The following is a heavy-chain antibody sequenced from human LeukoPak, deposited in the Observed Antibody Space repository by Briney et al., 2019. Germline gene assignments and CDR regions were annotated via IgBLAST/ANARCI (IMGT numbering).Heavy chain of an antibody. CDR3: ARLYCSSTSCRHNWFDP. V-gene: IGHV1-18*01. CDR1: GYTFTSYG. J-gene: IGHJ5*02. CDR2: ISAYNGNT. D-gene: IGHD2-2*01. Sequence: ASVKVSCKASGYTFTSYGISWVRQAPGQGLEWMGWISAYNGNTNYAQKLQGRVTMTTDTSTSTAYMELRSLRSDDTAVYYCARLYCSSTSCRHNWFDPWGQGTLVTVSS.